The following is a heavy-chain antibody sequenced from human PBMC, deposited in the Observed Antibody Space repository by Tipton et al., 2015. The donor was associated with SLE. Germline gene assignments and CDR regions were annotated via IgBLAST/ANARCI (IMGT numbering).Heavy chain of an antibody. CDR2: IYHSGTT. CDR3: AREPPSDSAAGTLDY. Sequence: TLSLTCVVSGGSINTYFWSWIRQPPGKGLEWIGYIYHSGTTNYNPSLKSRITISVDTSKNQFSLDLSSVTAADTAVYYCAREPPSDSAAGTLDYWGQGTLVTVSS. J-gene: IGHJ4*02. D-gene: IGHD6-13*01. CDR1: GGSINTYF. V-gene: IGHV4-59*12.